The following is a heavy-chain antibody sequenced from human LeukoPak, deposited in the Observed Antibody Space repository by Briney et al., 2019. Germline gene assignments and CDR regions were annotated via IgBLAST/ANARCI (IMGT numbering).Heavy chain of an antibody. Sequence: GESLKISCQGSGYSFTNYWVGWVRQMPGKGLEWMGIIYPGDSDTRYSPSLQGQVTISADKSISTAYLQWSSLRASDTAKYYCATHISSTTYYSGMDVWGQGTTVTVSS. CDR2: IYPGDSDT. D-gene: IGHD6-13*01. V-gene: IGHV5-51*01. CDR3: ATHISSTTYYSGMDV. J-gene: IGHJ6*02. CDR1: GYSFTNYW.